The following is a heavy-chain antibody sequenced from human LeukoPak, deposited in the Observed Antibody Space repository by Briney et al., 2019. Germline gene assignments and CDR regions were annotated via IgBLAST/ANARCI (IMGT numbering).Heavy chain of an antibody. J-gene: IGHJ4*02. V-gene: IGHV1-18*01. D-gene: IGHD6-13*01. CDR1: VYTFTIYG. CDR2: ISAYNGNT. CDR3: ARVYSAAAGADY. Sequence: ASVNVSFKSSVYTFTIYGISWVRQAPGQGLEWMGWISAYNGNTNYAQKLQGRVTMTTDTSTSTAYMELRSLRSDDTAVYYCARVYSAAAGADYWGQGTLVTVSS.